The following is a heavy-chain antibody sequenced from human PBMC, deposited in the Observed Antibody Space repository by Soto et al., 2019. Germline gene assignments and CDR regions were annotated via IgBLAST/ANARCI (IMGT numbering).Heavy chain of an antibody. V-gene: IGHV3-53*01. CDR3: ARGLKIRHDAFDL. Sequence: EVQLVESGGGLIQPGGSLRLSCAPSGFTVSNNYMNWVRQAPGKGLEWVSIIYSDGSTYYADYVKGRFTISRDNSKNTLYLQMDSRRAEDTAVYFCARGLKIRHDAFDLWGPGTMVTVSS. CDR2: IYSDGST. J-gene: IGHJ3*01. D-gene: IGHD3-22*01. CDR1: GFTVSNNY.